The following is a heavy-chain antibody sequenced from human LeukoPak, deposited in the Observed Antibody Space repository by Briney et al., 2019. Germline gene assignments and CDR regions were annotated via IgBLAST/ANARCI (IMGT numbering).Heavy chain of an antibody. V-gene: IGHV4-59*01. J-gene: IGHJ4*02. Sequence: SETLSLTCAVYGGSFSGYYWSWIRQPPGKGLEWIGYIYYSGSTDYNPSLKSRVTISVDTSKNQFSLKLSSVTAADTAVYYCARGIAAAGFAFDYWGQGTLVTVSS. CDR3: ARGIAAAGFAFDY. CDR2: IYYSGST. CDR1: GGSFSGYY. D-gene: IGHD6-13*01.